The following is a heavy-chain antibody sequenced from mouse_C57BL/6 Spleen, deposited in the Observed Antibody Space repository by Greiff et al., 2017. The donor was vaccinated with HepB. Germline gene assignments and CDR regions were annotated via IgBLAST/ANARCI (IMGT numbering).Heavy chain of an antibody. V-gene: IGHV1-4*01. CDR2: INPSSGYT. D-gene: IGHD2-2*01. J-gene: IGHJ1*03. CDR3: AKDGYDVENWYMDD. CDR1: GYTFTSYT. Sequence: QVQLQQSGAELARPGASVKMSCKASGYTFTSYTMHWVKQRPGQGLEWIGYINPSSGYTKYNQKFKDKATLTADKSSSTAYMQLSSLTSEDSAVYYCAKDGYDVENWYMDDWGTGTSVTVSS.